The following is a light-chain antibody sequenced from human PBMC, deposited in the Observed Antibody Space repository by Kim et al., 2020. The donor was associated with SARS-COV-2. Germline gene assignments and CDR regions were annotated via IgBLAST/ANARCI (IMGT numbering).Light chain of an antibody. CDR1: SSNIGAGYD. Sequence: VTIACPGSSSNIGAGYDVHWYQQLPGTAPKLLIYGNSNRPSGVPDRFSDSKSGTSASLAITGLQAEDEADYYCQSYDSSLSAPYVFGTGTKVTVL. J-gene: IGLJ1*01. CDR3: QSYDSSLSAPYV. CDR2: GNS. V-gene: IGLV1-40*01.